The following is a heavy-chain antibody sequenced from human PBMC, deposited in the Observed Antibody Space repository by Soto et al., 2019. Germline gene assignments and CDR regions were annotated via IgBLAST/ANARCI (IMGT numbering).Heavy chain of an antibody. CDR2: TIPIFDTP. V-gene: IGHV1-69*01. Sequence: QMQLVQSGAEVKKPGSSVRVSCKASGGTFGNFGISWVRQAPGHGLEWMGGTIPIFDTPHYAEKFRDRVTISSDATSTAYLELTSLTSEDTATYYFARDREDGSGTKYNWFDAWGQGTLVTVSS. D-gene: IGHD3-10*01. J-gene: IGHJ5*02. CDR3: ARDREDGSGTKYNWFDA. CDR1: GGTFGNFG.